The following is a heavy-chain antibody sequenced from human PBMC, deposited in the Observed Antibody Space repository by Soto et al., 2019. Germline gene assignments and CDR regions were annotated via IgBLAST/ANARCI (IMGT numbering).Heavy chain of an antibody. CDR3: ARVTAHLPDY. V-gene: IGHV3-48*03. J-gene: IGHJ4*02. CDR2: ISSSGSTI. D-gene: IGHD5-18*01. CDR1: GFTFSSYE. Sequence: EVQLVESGGVLVQPGGSLRLSCAASGFTFSSYEMNWVRQAPGKGLEWVSYISSSGSTIYYADSVKGRFTISRDNAKNSLYLQMNSLRAEDTAVYYCARVTAHLPDYWGQGTLVTVSS.